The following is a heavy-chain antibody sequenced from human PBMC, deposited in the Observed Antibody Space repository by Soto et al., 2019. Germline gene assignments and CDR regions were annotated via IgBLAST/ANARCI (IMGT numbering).Heavy chain of an antibody. Sequence: GGSLRLSCAASGFSFSNANMHWVRQAPGRGLDWVAGIYFDGGNKYYADSVKGRFTISRDNSKNTLYLQMNSLRAEDTAVYYCARAMASIHPSFDHWGQGALVTVSS. V-gene: IGHV3-33*01. CDR1: GFSFSNAN. J-gene: IGHJ4*02. CDR3: ARAMASIHPSFDH. CDR2: IYFDGGNK. D-gene: IGHD2-21*01.